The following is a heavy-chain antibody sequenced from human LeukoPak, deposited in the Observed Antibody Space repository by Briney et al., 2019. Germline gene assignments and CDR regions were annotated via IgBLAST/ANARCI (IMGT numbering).Heavy chain of an antibody. V-gene: IGHV4-4*07. Sequence: SETLSLTCTVSGGSISSYYWSWVRQPAGKGVEWIGRIYTTGSTNYNPSLKSRVTMSVYTSKNQFSLNLTSVTAADTAVYYCARDRTYGGNSGFDYWGRGTLVTVSS. CDR2: IYTTGST. D-gene: IGHD4-23*01. CDR1: GGSISSYY. J-gene: IGHJ4*02. CDR3: ARDRTYGGNSGFDY.